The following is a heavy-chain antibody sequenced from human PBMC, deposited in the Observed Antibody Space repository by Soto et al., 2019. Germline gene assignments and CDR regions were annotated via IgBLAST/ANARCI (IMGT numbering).Heavy chain of an antibody. CDR1: GGSISSYY. D-gene: IGHD5-12*01. CDR2: IYYSGST. J-gene: IGHJ4*02. CDR3: ARHKGSGYGGYFDY. Sequence: SETLSLTCTVSGGSISSYYWSWIRQPPGKGLEWIGYIYYSGSTNYNPSLKSRVTISVDTSKNQFSLKLSSVTAADTAVYYCARHKGSGYGGYFDYGGQETLVTVSS. V-gene: IGHV4-59*08.